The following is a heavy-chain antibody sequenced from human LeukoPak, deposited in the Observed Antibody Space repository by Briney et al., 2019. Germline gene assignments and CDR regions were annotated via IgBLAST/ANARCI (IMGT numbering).Heavy chain of an antibody. D-gene: IGHD3-22*01. CDR2: INHSGST. Sequence: PSETLSLTCTVSGGSISSSSYYWGWIRQPPGKGLEWIGEINHSGSTNYNPSLKSRVTISVDTSKNQFSLKLSSVTAADTAVYYCARKRHRADYYYDSSGYRYYFDYWGQGTLITVSS. CDR3: ARKRHRADYYYDSSGYRYYFDY. V-gene: IGHV4-39*07. J-gene: IGHJ4*02. CDR1: GGSISSSSYY.